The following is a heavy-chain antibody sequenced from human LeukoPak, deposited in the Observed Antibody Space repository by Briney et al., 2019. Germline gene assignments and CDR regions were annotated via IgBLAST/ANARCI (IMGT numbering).Heavy chain of an antibody. D-gene: IGHD1-7*01. Sequence: GGSLRLSCAASGFTFSSYGMSWVRQAPGKGLEWVSAISGSGGSTYYADSVKGRFTISRDNSKNTLYLQMNSLRAEDTAVYYCAKRRGLELLYYYYVDVWGKGTTVTVSS. CDR3: AKRRGLELLYYYYVDV. J-gene: IGHJ6*03. CDR1: GFTFSSYG. CDR2: ISGSGGST. V-gene: IGHV3-23*01.